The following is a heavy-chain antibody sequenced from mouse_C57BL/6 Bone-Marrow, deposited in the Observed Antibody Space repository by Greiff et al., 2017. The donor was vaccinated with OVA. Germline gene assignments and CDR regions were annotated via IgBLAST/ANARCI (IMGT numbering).Heavy chain of an antibody. J-gene: IGHJ1*03. V-gene: IGHV1-62-2*01. D-gene: IGHD2-3*01. CDR1: GYTFTEYT. Sequence: VQLQESGAELVKPGASVKLSCKASGYTFTEYTIHWVKQRSGQGLEWIGWFYPGSGSVKYNEKFKDKATLTADKSSSTVYMELSRLTSEDSAVYCCARHGRRTRWLLRGYFDVWGTGTTVTVSS. CDR2: FYPGSGSV. CDR3: ARHGRRTRWLLRGYFDV.